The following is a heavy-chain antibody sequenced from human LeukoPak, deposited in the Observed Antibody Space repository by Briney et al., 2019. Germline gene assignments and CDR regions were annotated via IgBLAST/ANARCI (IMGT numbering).Heavy chain of an antibody. CDR2: INWNGGST. CDR3: ARDRGAYSSSCFDY. V-gene: IGHV3-20*04. J-gene: IGHJ4*02. D-gene: IGHD6-6*01. Sequence: GGSLRLSCAASGFTFDDYGMSWVRQAPGKGLEWVSGINWNGGSTGYADSVKGRFTTSRDNAKNSLYLQMNSLRAEDTALYYCARDRGAYSSSCFDYWGQGTLVTVSS. CDR1: GFTFDDYG.